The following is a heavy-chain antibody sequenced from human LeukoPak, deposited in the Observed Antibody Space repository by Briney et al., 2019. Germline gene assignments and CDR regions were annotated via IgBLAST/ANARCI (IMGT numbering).Heavy chain of an antibody. J-gene: IGHJ4*02. CDR1: GFTFSSYA. CDR2: ISGSSGST. D-gene: IGHD2-8*01. V-gene: IGHV3-23*01. Sequence: PGGSLRLSCAASGFTFSSYAMSWVRQAPGKGLEWVSAISGSSGSTYYADSVKGRFTISRDNSKNTLYLQMNSLRAEDTAVYYCAGPAADCTNGVCYVNWGQGTLVTVSS. CDR3: AGPAADCTNGVCYVN.